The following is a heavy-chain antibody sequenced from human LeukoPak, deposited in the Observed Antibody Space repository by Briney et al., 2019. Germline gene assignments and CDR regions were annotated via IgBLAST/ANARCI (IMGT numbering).Heavy chain of an antibody. CDR2: ISAYNGNT. Sequence: ASVKVSCKASGYTFTSYGISWVRQAPGQGLEWMGWISAYNGNTNYAQKLQGRVTMTTDTSTSTAYMELRSLRSDDTAVYYCAGDPGYSSSWYWEANWFDPWGQGTLVTVSS. V-gene: IGHV1-18*01. CDR3: AGDPGYSSSWYWEANWFDP. J-gene: IGHJ5*02. CDR1: GYTFTSYG. D-gene: IGHD6-13*01.